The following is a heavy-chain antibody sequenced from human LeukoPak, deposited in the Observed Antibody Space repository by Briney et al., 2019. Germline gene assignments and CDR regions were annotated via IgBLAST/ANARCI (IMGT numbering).Heavy chain of an antibody. CDR2: TIPIFGTA. CDR3: ARRARRYYFDY. J-gene: IGHJ4*02. CDR1: GGTFSSYA. V-gene: IGHV1-69*13. Sequence: SVKVSCKASGGTFSSYAISWVRQAPGQGLEWMGGTIPIFGTANCAQKFQGRVTITADESTSTAYRELSSLRSEDTAVYYCARRARRYYFDYWGQGTLVTVSS.